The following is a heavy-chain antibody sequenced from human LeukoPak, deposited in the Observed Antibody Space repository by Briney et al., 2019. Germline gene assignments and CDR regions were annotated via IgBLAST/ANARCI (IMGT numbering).Heavy chain of an antibody. D-gene: IGHD3-22*01. V-gene: IGHV1-2*02. CDR2: INPNSGGT. CDR1: GYTFTGYY. Sequence: GASVKVSCKASGYTFTGYYMHWVRQAPGQGLEWMGWINPNSGGTNYAQKFQGRVTMTRDTSISTAYMELSRLRSDDTAVYYCARDYSTHYDSSGYMRYNWFDPWGQGTLVIVSS. J-gene: IGHJ5*02. CDR3: ARDYSTHYDSSGYMRYNWFDP.